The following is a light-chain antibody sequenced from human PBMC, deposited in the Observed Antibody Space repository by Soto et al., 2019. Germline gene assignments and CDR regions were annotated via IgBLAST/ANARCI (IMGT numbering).Light chain of an antibody. CDR3: QQYNNWPPLT. V-gene: IGKV3-15*01. Sequence: EIVLTQSPGTLSLSPGERATLSCRASQSVSSSYLAWYQQKPGQAPRLLIYGASNRATDTPTRFSGSGSGTEFTLTISSLQSEDFAVYYCQQYNNWPPLTFGGGTKVDIK. J-gene: IGKJ4*01. CDR2: GAS. CDR1: QSVSSSY.